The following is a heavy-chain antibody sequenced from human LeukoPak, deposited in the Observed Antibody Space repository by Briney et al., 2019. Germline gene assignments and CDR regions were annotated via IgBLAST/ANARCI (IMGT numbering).Heavy chain of an antibody. V-gene: IGHV3-23*01. CDR2: IGGGGVTT. J-gene: IGHJ5*02. CDR1: GFTFSSYA. Sequence: GGSLRLSCTASGFTFSSYAMSWVRQAPGKALEWVSVIGGGGVTTDYADSVKGRFTISRDNSKNTLYLQMNSLRAEDAAVYYCAKDRYCSGGSCYINWFDPWGQGTLVTVSS. CDR3: AKDRYCSGGSCYINWFDP. D-gene: IGHD2-15*01.